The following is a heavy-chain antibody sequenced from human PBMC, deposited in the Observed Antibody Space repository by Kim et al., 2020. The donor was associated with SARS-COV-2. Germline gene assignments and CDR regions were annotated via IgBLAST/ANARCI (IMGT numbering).Heavy chain of an antibody. CDR2: IYYSGST. D-gene: IGHD3-9*01. J-gene: IGHJ4*02. CDR3: ARQGGYDIYEGFYY. CDR1: GGSISSGDYY. Sequence: SETLSLTCTVSGGSISSGDYYWSWIRQPPGKGLEWIGYIYYSGSTYYNPSLKSRVTISVDTSKNQFSLKLSSVTAADTAVYYCARQGGYDIYEGFYYWGQGTLVTVSS. V-gene: IGHV4-30-4*01.